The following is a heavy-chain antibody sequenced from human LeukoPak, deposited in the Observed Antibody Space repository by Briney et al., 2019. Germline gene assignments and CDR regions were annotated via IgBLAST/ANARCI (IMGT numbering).Heavy chain of an antibody. Sequence: GGSLRLSCAASGFTFSNFAMIWVRQPPGKGLEWVSSIFPSGGEIHYADSVRGRFTISRDNSKSTLSLQMNSLRAEDTAIYYCATYRQVLLPFESWGQGTLVTVSS. J-gene: IGHJ4*02. CDR2: IFPSGGEI. CDR3: ATYRQVLLPFES. CDR1: GFTFSNFA. D-gene: IGHD2-8*02. V-gene: IGHV3-23*01.